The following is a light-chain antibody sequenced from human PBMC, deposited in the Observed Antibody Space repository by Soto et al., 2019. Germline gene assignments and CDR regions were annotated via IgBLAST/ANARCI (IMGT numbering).Light chain of an antibody. Sequence: DIQMTQSPSTLSASVGDRVTITCRASQSISKWLAWYQQKPGKAPKLLIYDASSLESGVSSRFSGSGSGTEYTLTISSLQSEDDAVYYCHHHNYWPPKTFGRGTKVDI. V-gene: IGKV1-5*01. CDR3: HHHNYWPPKT. CDR2: DAS. CDR1: QSISKW. J-gene: IGKJ1*01.